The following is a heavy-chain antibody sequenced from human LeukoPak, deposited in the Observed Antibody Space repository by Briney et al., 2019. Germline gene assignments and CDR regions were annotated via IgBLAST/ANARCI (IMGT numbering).Heavy chain of an antibody. CDR3: AREHLFSGSENYVLHNWFDP. CDR2: INPDTGGT. J-gene: IGHJ5*02. D-gene: IGHD3-10*01. CDR1: GYTFTDYY. Sequence: ASVKVSCKASGYTFTDYYMHWVRQAPGQGLEWMGRINPDTGGTNSAQRFQGRVTMTRDTSIRTAYMELSSLRSDDTAVYYCAREHLFSGSENYVLHNWFDPWGQEPWSPSRQ. V-gene: IGHV1-2*02.